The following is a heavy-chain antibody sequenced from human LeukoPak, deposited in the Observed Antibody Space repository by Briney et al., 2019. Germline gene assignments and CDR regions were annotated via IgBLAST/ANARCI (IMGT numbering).Heavy chain of an antibody. Sequence: HPGGSLRLSCAASGFTFSYYSMNWVRQAPGKGLEWISFISITGRTIYYADSVKGRFTISRDTAKNSLYLQMNSLTDEDTAVYYCARERGGWFDPWGQGTLVTVSS. CDR2: ISITGRTI. D-gene: IGHD3-10*01. J-gene: IGHJ5*02. CDR1: GFTFSYYS. CDR3: ARERGGWFDP. V-gene: IGHV3-48*02.